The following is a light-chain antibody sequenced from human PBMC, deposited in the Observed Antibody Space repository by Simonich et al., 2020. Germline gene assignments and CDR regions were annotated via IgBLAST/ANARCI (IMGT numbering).Light chain of an antibody. V-gene: IGKV4-1*01. CDR2: WAS. J-gene: IGKJ1*01. CDR3: QQYYSTPWT. CDR1: QSVLYSSHNKNY. Sequence: DIVMTQSPDSLAVSLGERATINYKSSQSVLYSSHNKNYLAWYQQKPGQPPKLLIYWASTRESGVPDRVSGSGSGTDLTLTISSLQAEDVAVYYCQQYYSTPWTFGQGTKVEIK.